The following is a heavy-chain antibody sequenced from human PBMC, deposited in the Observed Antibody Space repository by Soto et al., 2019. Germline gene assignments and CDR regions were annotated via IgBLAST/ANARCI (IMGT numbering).Heavy chain of an antibody. V-gene: IGHV3-15*01. CDR1: GFTFSNAW. Sequence: PGGSLRLSCAASGFTFSNAWMSWVRQAPGKGLEWVGRIKSKTDGGTTDYAAPVKGRFTISRDDSKNTLYLQMNSLKTEDTAVYYCTTERVAYYYYGMDVWGQGTTVTVSS. CDR3: TTERVAYYYYGMDV. J-gene: IGHJ6*02. CDR2: IKSKTDGGTT.